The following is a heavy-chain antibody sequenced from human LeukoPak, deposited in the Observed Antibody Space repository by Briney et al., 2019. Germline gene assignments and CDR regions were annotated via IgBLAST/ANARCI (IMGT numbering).Heavy chain of an antibody. Sequence: GGSLRLSCAASGFSFSKYWMHWVRQTPGEGLVWVARIKEDGTYTSYADSVKGRFTISRDNARNTVFLQMNSLRAEDTAVYYCARDFDMGITPGDDFDFWGQGTLVTVSS. CDR1: GFSFSKYW. J-gene: IGHJ4*02. CDR2: IKEDGTYT. V-gene: IGHV3-74*01. CDR3: ARDFDMGITPGDDFDF. D-gene: IGHD3-9*01.